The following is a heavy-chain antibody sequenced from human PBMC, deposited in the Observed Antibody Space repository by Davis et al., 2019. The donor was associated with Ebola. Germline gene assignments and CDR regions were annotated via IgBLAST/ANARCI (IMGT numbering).Heavy chain of an antibody. Sequence: PSETLSLTCTVSGGSISSSSYYWGWIRQPPGKGLEWIGSIYYSGSTYYNPSLKSRVTISVDTSKNQFSLKLSSVTAADTAVYYCANSQWLDDAFDIWGQGTMVTVSS. CDR1: GGSISSSSYY. D-gene: IGHD6-19*01. CDR2: IYYSGST. CDR3: ANSQWLDDAFDI. J-gene: IGHJ3*02. V-gene: IGHV4-39*07.